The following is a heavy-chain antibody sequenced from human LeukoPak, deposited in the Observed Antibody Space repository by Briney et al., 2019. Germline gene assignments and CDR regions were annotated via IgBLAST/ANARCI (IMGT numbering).Heavy chain of an antibody. CDR1: GYSISSGYY. V-gene: IGHV4-38-2*01. D-gene: IGHD3-16*01. J-gene: IGHJ4*02. CDR3: ASLRAYTPYYFDY. CDR2: IYHSGST. Sequence: SETLSLTCAVSGYSISSGYYWGWIRQPPGKGLEWIGSIYHSGSTYYNPSLKSRVTISVDTSKNQFSLKLSSVTAADTAVYYCASLRAYTPYYFDYWGQGTLVTVSS.